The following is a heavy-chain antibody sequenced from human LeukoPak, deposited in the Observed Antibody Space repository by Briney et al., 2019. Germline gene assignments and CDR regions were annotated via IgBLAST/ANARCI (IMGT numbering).Heavy chain of an antibody. J-gene: IGHJ5*02. CDR2: LNHSGST. Sequence: SETLSLTCAVYGGAFSGYYWSWIRPPPGKGREWIGELNHSGSTAYNSSLKSRAPISVDTSKIQFSLKLSSVTAADTAVYYCARGSEGVAQVFSVWFDPWGQGTLVTVSS. CDR1: GGAFSGYY. D-gene: IGHD2-8*01. CDR3: ARGSEGVAQVFSVWFDP. V-gene: IGHV4-34*01.